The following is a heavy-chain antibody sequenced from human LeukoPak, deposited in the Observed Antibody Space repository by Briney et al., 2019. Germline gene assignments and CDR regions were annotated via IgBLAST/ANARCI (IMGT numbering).Heavy chain of an antibody. D-gene: IGHD2-2*01. V-gene: IGHV3-7*01. CDR3: VRDNCTGTSCHHFDY. J-gene: IGHJ4*02. Sequence: GGSLTLSCAASAFTFTNYWMSWVRQAQGKGLEWVANIKEDGSEKYYVDSVKGRFTISRDNAKNSLYLQMNSLRAEDTAVYYCVRDNCTGTSCHHFDYWGQGTLVTVSS. CDR1: AFTFTNYW. CDR2: IKEDGSEK.